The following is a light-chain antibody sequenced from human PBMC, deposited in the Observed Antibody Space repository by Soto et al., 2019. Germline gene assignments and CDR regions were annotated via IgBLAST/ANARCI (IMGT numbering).Light chain of an antibody. V-gene: IGKV3-20*01. Sequence: EIVLTQSPATLSLSPGERATLSCRASQSVNSGYLAWFQQKPGRAPRLLIFGTSGRATGIPDRFRGNGSRTDFTLTISRLEPEDVAVYYCQQYGTSPYTFGQGTKLEIK. CDR1: QSVNSGY. CDR2: GTS. CDR3: QQYGTSPYT. J-gene: IGKJ2*01.